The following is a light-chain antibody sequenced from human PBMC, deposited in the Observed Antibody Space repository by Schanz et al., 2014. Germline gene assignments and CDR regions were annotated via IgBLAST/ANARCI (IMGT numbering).Light chain of an antibody. CDR3: QQYGTSPPYT. V-gene: IGKV3-20*01. Sequence: EIVLTQSPGALSLSPGDRATLSCRASQSVSSIDLAWYQQKPGQAPRLLIYEASNRATGIATRFSGSGSGTDFTLTISRLEPEDFAVYYCQQYGTSPPYTFGQGTKLEIK. J-gene: IGKJ2*01. CDR1: QSVSSID. CDR2: EAS.